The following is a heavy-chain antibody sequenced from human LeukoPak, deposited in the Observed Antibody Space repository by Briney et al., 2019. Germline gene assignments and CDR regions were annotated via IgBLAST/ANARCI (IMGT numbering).Heavy chain of an antibody. J-gene: IGHJ1*01. CDR3: VKYSSSWYESGYFQH. V-gene: IGHV5-51*01. CDR1: GYSFTSYW. D-gene: IGHD6-13*01. Sequence: GESLKIPCKGSGYSFTSYWIGWVRQMPGKGLEWMGIIYPGDSDTRYSPSFQGQVTISADKSISTAYLQWSSLKASDTAMYYCVKYSSSWYESGYFQHWGQGTLVTVSS. CDR2: IYPGDSDT.